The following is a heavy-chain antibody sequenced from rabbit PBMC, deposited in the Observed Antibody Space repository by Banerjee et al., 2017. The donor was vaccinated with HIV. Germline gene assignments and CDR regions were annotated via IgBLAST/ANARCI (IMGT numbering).Heavy chain of an antibody. J-gene: IGHJ6*01. Sequence: QSLEESGGDLVKPGASLTLSCKASGFTLSNNYVMCWVRQAPGKGLEWIACINTGSGSAYYANWAKGRFTITKTSSTTVTLQMTSLTAADTATYFCATGSSGGAHDMDLWGQGTLVTVS. CDR1: GFTLSNNYV. V-gene: IGHV1S40*01. D-gene: IGHD1-1*01. CDR3: ATGSSGGAHDMDL. CDR2: INTGSGSA.